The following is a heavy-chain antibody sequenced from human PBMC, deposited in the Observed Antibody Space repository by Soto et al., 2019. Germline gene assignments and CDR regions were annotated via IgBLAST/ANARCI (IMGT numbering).Heavy chain of an antibody. D-gene: IGHD6-13*01. V-gene: IGHV4-59*12. Sequence: PSETLSLTCTVSGGSISSYYLSWIRQPPGKRLEWIGFIYYSGSANYNPSLKSRVTISVDISKSQFSLRLTSVTAADTAVYYCARYNAASGTYYFDFWGQGALVTVSS. CDR1: GGSISSYY. CDR2: IYYSGSA. CDR3: ARYNAASGTYYFDF. J-gene: IGHJ4*02.